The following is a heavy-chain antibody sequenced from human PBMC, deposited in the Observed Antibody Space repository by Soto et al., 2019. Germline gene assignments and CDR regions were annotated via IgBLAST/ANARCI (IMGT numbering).Heavy chain of an antibody. CDR3: ARSPGRDGYNHFDY. V-gene: IGHV3-21*01. CDR1: WLPFRFYS. CDR2: ISSRSSYI. Sequence: GGSLRLSCSAPWLPFRFYSIRLVRPAPGKGLEWVSSISSRSSYIYYADSVKGRFTISRDNAKNSLYLQMNSLRAEDTAVYYCARSPGRDGYNHFDYWGQGNLVTV. J-gene: IGHJ4*02. D-gene: IGHD5-12*01.